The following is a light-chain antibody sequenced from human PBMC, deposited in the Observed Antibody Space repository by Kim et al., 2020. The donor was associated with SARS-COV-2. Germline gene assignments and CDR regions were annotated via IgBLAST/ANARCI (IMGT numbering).Light chain of an antibody. CDR3: NSRDSLLVFGAGTQRTV. Sequence: VAVRQTGRITCQGGSLRSYYASWYQKKPGQAPVLVIYGKNNRPSGIQDRFSGSSSGNTASLIITGAQADDQPDYYSNSRDSLLVFGAGTQRTVFG. J-gene: IGLJ1*01. CDR2: GKN. V-gene: IGLV3-19*01. CDR1: SLRSYY.